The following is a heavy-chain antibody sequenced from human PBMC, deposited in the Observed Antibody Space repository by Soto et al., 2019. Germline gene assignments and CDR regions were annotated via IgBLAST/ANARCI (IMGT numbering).Heavy chain of an antibody. D-gene: IGHD2-15*01. CDR3: ARDLGYCRSGTCYREWFDP. Sequence: QVQLVQSGAEVKKPGASVKVSCKASGYTFTTHGISWVRQVPGQGLEWMGWVRGDNGHTNYAQSLQGRVTMTTETSTNTAYMELRSLRSDDTAVYYCARDLGYCRSGTCYREWFDPWGQGTRVTVSS. V-gene: IGHV1-18*01. CDR1: GYTFTTHG. CDR2: VRGDNGHT. J-gene: IGHJ5*02.